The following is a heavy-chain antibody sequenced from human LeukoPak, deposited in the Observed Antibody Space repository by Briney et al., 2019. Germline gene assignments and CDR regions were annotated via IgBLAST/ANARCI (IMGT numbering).Heavy chain of an antibody. CDR3: AKASLEPYLPPMDV. V-gene: IGHV3-30*18. J-gene: IGHJ6*02. Sequence: GGSLRLSCAASGFTFSSYGMHWVRQAPGKGLEWVAVISYDGSNKYYADSVKGRFTISRDNSKNTLYLQMNSLRAEDTAVYYCAKASLEPYLPPMDVWGQGTTVTVSS. CDR2: ISYDGSNK. CDR1: GFTFSSYG.